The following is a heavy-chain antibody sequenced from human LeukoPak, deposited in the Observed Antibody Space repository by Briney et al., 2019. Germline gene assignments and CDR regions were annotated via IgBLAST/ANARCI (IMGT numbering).Heavy chain of an antibody. D-gene: IGHD6-19*01. J-gene: IGHJ6*02. CDR1: GGSISSYY. V-gene: IGHV4-59*01. Sequence: PSETLSLTCTVSGGSISSYYWSWIRQPPGKGLEWLGYIYYSGSTNYNPSLKSRVTISVDTSKNQFSLKLSSVTAADTAVYYCARAMAVAGTIVHDYYYGMDVWGQGTTVTVSS. CDR2: IYYSGST. CDR3: ARAMAVAGTIVHDYYYGMDV.